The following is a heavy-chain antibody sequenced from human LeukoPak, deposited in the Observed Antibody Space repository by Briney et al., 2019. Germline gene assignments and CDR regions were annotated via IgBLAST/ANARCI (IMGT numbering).Heavy chain of an antibody. Sequence: ASVKVSCKASGYTFTSYYMHWVRQAPGQGLEWMGIINPSGGSTSYAQKFQGRVTMTRDTSTSTVYMELSSLRSEDTAVYYCARAGGVKTAALDLDYWGRGTLVTVSS. CDR3: ARAGGVKTAALDLDY. CDR2: INPSGGST. J-gene: IGHJ4*02. CDR1: GYTFTSYY. V-gene: IGHV1-46*01. D-gene: IGHD6-25*01.